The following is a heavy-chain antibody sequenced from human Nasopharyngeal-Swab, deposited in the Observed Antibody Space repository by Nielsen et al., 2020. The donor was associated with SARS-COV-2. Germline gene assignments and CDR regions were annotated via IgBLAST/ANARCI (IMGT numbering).Heavy chain of an antibody. D-gene: IGHD2-2*01. V-gene: IGHV4-31*02. J-gene: IGHJ6*02. Sequence: RQAPGKGLEWFWYIYYSGSTYYNPSLKSRVTISVDTSKNQFSLKLSSVTAADTAVYYCARDRVVPAAMWAYYYYYGMDVWGQGTTVTVSS. CDR3: ARDRVVPAAMWAYYYYYGMDV. CDR2: IYYSGST.